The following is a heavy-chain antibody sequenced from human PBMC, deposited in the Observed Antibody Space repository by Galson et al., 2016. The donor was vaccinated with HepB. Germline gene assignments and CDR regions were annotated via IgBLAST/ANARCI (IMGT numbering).Heavy chain of an antibody. CDR3: ARRHEYCPPVGCSVDY. D-gene: IGHD2/OR15-2a*01. CDR1: GFTSSSYG. Sequence: SLRLSCAASGFTSSSYGMHWVRQAPGKGLEWVAFIPYDGSNKKYADSVKGRFTTSRDNSNSMLFLQMSSLRADDTAVYYCARRHEYCPPVGCSVDYWGQGTLVSVSS. CDR2: IPYDGSNK. J-gene: IGHJ4*02. V-gene: IGHV3-30*03.